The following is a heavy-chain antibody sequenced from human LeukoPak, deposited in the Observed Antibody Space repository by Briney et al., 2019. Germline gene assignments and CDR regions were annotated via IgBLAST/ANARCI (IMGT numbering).Heavy chain of an antibody. CDR3: ARGVVVVVPAAIIHYYYYMDV. Sequence: PGGSLRLSCAASGFTFSSYSMNWVRQAPGKGLEWVSSISSSSSYIYYADSVKGRFTISRDNAKNSLYLQMNSLRAEDTAVYYCARGVVVVVPAAIIHYYYYMDVWGKGTTVTVSS. CDR1: GFTFSSYS. D-gene: IGHD2-2*01. V-gene: IGHV3-21*01. J-gene: IGHJ6*03. CDR2: ISSSSSYI.